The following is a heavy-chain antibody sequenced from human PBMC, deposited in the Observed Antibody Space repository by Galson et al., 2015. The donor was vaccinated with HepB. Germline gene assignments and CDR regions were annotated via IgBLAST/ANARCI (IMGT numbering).Heavy chain of an antibody. CDR1: GFIFSSFG. D-gene: IGHD6-13*01. CDR3: AKDLAAGILNPYYYYGMDV. V-gene: IGHV3-30*18. Sequence: SLRLSCAASGFIFSSFGIHWVRQAPGKGLGWVAVISYDGSSKYYGDSVKGRFTISRDSSKNTLYLQMNSLRAEDTAVYYCAKDLAAGILNPYYYYGMDVWGQGTTVTVSS. CDR2: ISYDGSSK. J-gene: IGHJ6*02.